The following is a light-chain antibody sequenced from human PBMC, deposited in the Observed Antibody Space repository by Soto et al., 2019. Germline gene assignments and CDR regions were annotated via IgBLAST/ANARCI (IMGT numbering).Light chain of an antibody. Sequence: SVLTQPRSVSGSPRQSVTLSCTGTTSDVGGYNYVSWYQQHPGKAPQLMIYDVSKRPSGVPDRFSGSKSGNTASLTISGLQAEDEADYSCCSYAGSYTFPYVFGTGTKVTVL. CDR2: DVS. V-gene: IGLV2-11*01. CDR1: TSDVGGYNY. J-gene: IGLJ1*01. CDR3: CSYAGSYTFPYV.